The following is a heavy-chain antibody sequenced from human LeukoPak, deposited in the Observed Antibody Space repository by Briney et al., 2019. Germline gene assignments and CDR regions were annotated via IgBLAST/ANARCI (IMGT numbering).Heavy chain of an antibody. Sequence: KPSETLSLTCTVSGGSISSYYWSWIRQPPGKGLEWIGCIYYSGSTNYNPSLKSRVTISVDTSKNQFSLKLSSVTAADTAVYYCARSHCSSTSCYGYAGFDYWGQGTLVTVSS. CDR3: ARSHCSSTSCYGYAGFDY. CDR1: GGSISSYY. J-gene: IGHJ4*02. CDR2: IYYSGST. D-gene: IGHD2-2*01. V-gene: IGHV4-59*08.